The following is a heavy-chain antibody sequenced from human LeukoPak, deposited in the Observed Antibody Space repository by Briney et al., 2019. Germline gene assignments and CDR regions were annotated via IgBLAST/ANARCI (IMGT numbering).Heavy chain of an antibody. J-gene: IGHJ5*02. V-gene: IGHV3-23*01. CDR2: ISGSGGST. Sequence: PGGSLRLSCAASGFIFSSYAMSWVRQAPGKGLEWVSAISGSGGSTYYADSVKSRFTISRDNSKNTLYLQMNSLRAEDTAVYYCAKVRSGSYFFDSNKHNWFDPWGQGTLVTVSS. CDR1: GFIFSSYA. CDR3: AKVRSGSYFFDSNKHNWFDP. D-gene: IGHD1-26*01.